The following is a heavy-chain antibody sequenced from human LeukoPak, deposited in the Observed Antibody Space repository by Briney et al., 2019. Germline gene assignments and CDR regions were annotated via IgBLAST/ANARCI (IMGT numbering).Heavy chain of an antibody. CDR3: ARTPGGYSYGLVGYFDY. CDR1: GFIFSNHA. V-gene: IGHV3-64D*06. D-gene: IGHD5-18*01. J-gene: IGHJ4*02. CDR2: MSADGTTT. Sequence: GGSLRLSCSASGFIFSNHAIHWVRQAPGKGLEYVSAMSADGTTTDYADSVKGRFSISRDVSKSTVYLQMGSLRVEDTALYYCARTPGGYSYGLVGYFDYWGQGTLVTVSS.